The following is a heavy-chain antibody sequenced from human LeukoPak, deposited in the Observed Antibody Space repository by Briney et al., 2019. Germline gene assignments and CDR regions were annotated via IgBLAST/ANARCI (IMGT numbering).Heavy chain of an antibody. CDR1: GFTFSNYG. D-gene: IGHD1-14*01. CDR3: ARDRSGIYDAFDI. CDR2: ISKDGSNK. V-gene: IGHV3-30*03. Sequence: PGGSLRLSCAAAGFTFSNYGIHWVRQAPGKGLEWVAVISKDGSNKDYADSVKGRFIISRDNSKNTLYLQMNSLGAEDTAVYYCARDRSGIYDAFDIWGQGTMVTVSS. J-gene: IGHJ3*02.